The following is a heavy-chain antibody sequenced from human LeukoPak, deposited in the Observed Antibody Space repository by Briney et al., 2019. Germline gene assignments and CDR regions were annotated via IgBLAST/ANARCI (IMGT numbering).Heavy chain of an antibody. D-gene: IGHD5-18*01. V-gene: IGHV3-53*01. J-gene: IGHJ4*02. CDR1: GFTFSSYA. CDR2: IYSGGST. CDR3: ASGLPDY. Sequence: GGSLRLSCAASGFTFSSYAMSWVRQAPGKGLEWVSVIYSGGSTYYADSVKGRFTISRDNSKNTLYLQMNSLRAEDTAVYYCASGLPDYWGQGTLVTVSS.